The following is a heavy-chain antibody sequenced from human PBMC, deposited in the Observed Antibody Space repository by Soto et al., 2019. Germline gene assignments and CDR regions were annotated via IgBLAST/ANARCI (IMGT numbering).Heavy chain of an antibody. J-gene: IGHJ4*02. D-gene: IGHD3-22*01. CDR1: GFSFTTYW. CDR2: ISGSGGST. Sequence: PGGSLRLSCVASGFSFTTYWMYWVRQAPGKGLEWVSSISGSGGSTYYTDSVKGRFTISRDNSKNTLYLQMNSLRAGDTAVYYCAFPDDSSGFDFWGQGTLVTVSS. V-gene: IGHV3-23*01. CDR3: AFPDDSSGFDF.